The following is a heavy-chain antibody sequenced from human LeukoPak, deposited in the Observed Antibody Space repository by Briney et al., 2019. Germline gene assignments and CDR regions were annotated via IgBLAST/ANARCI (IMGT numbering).Heavy chain of an antibody. CDR3: ARDDYGDFYPFDY. D-gene: IGHD4-17*01. Sequence: ASVKVSCKASGYTFTSYDISWVRQATGQGLEWMGWMNPNSGNTGYAQKFQGRVTMTRNTSISTAYMELSSLRSEDTAVYYCARDDYGDFYPFDYWGQGTLVTVSS. CDR1: GYTFTSYD. V-gene: IGHV1-8*01. CDR2: MNPNSGNT. J-gene: IGHJ4*02.